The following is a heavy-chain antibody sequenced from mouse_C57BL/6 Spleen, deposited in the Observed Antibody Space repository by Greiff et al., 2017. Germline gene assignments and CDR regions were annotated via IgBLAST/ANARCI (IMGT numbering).Heavy chain of an antibody. CDR1: GYAFSSSW. J-gene: IGHJ3*01. Sequence: QVQLKESGPELVKPGASVKISCKASGYAFSSSWMNWVKQRPGKGLEWIGRIYPGDGDTNYNGKFKGKATLTADKSSSTAYMQLSSLTSEDSAVYFCARDWPWFAYWGQGTLVTVSA. CDR2: IYPGDGDT. V-gene: IGHV1-82*01. CDR3: ARDWPWFAY. D-gene: IGHD4-1*01.